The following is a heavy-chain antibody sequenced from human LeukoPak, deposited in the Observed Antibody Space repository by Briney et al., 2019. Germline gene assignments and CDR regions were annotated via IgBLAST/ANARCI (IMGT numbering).Heavy chain of an antibody. CDR1: GFTFSDYS. D-gene: IGHD6-25*01. CDR3: ARGWPTHLAATYYGMDV. V-gene: IGHV3-48*01. J-gene: IGHJ6*02. CDR2: INSDGKTT. Sequence: GGSLRLTCAASGFTFSDYSMNWVRQAPGKGLEDLSYINSDGKTTWYADSVKGRFTASRDNSKNTLYLQMNSLRAEDTAVYYCARGWPTHLAATYYGMDVWGQGTTVTVSS.